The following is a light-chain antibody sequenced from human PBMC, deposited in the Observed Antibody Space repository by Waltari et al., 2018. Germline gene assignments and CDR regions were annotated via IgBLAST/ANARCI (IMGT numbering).Light chain of an antibody. CDR3: QKYDRLPAT. J-gene: IGKJ1*01. V-gene: IGKV3-20*01. CDR1: PGVSRF. CDR2: GAS. Sequence: SCRASPGVSRFLAWYQQKPGQAPRLLIYGASTRATGIPDRFSGSGSGTDFSHTISRLEPEDVAVYYCQKYDRLPATFGQGTKVEIK.